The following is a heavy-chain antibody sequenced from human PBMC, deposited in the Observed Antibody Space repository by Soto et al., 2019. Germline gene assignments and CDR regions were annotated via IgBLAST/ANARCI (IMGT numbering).Heavy chain of an antibody. CDR1: GYAFTTYG. CDR3: ARGRYGDY. Sequence: QVHLVQSGAEVKKPGASVKVSCKGSGYAFTTYGITWVRQAPGQGLEWMGWISAHNGNTNYAQKLQGRVTVTGDTSTSTAYMELRSLRSDDTAVYYCARGRYGDYWGQGALVAVSS. CDR2: ISAHNGNT. J-gene: IGHJ4*02. V-gene: IGHV1-18*01. D-gene: IGHD1-1*01.